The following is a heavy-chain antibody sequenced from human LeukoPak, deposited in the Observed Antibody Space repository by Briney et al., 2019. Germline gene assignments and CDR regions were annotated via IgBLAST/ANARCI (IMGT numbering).Heavy chain of an antibody. Sequence: GGSLRLSCAASGFTFSSYAMSSVRQAPGKGLEWVSAISGSGGSTYYADSVKGRFTISRDNSKNTLYLQMNSLRAEDTAVYYCAKDPDLGYSYGYPFLCDYWGQGTLVTVSS. CDR3: AKDPDLGYSYGYPFLCDY. D-gene: IGHD5-18*01. CDR2: ISGSGGST. J-gene: IGHJ4*02. CDR1: GFTFSSYA. V-gene: IGHV3-23*01.